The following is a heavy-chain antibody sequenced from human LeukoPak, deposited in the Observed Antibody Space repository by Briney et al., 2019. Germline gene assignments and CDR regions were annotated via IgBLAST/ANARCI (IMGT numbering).Heavy chain of an antibody. V-gene: IGHV4-39*07. CDR2: IYHSGST. CDR1: GGSISSSSYY. D-gene: IGHD3-10*01. Sequence: PSETLSLTCTVSGGSISSSSYYWGWIRQPPGKGLEWIGEIYHSGSTNYNPSLKSRVTISVDKSKNQFSLKLSSVTAADTAVYYCARQHGSGRTFDPWGQGTLVTVSS. J-gene: IGHJ5*02. CDR3: ARQHGSGRTFDP.